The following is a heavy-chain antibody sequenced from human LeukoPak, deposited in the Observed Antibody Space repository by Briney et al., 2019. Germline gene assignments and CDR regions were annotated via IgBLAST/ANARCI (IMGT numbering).Heavy chain of an antibody. CDR3: ARYTVVTAMFDY. V-gene: IGHV4-59*01. CDR1: GGSISSYY. D-gene: IGHD2-21*02. J-gene: IGHJ4*02. Sequence: SETLSLTCTVSGGSISSYYWSWIRQPPGKGLEWIGYIYYSGSTNYNPSLKSRVTISVDTSKNQFSLKLSSVTAADTAVYYCARYTVVTAMFDYWGQGTLVAVSS. CDR2: IYYSGST.